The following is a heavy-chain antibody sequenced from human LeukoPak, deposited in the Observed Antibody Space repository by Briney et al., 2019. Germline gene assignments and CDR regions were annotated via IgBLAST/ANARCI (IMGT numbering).Heavy chain of an antibody. Sequence: GGSLRLSCAASGFTFSSYAMSWVRQAPGKGLEWVGFIRSKAYGGTTEYAASVKGRFTISRDDSKSIAYLQMNSLKTEDTAVYYCTRYFPLERIRPGLRFDPWGQGTLVTVSS. CDR1: GFTFSSYA. CDR3: TRYFPLERIRPGLRFDP. J-gene: IGHJ5*02. V-gene: IGHV3-49*04. D-gene: IGHD1-1*01. CDR2: IRSKAYGGTT.